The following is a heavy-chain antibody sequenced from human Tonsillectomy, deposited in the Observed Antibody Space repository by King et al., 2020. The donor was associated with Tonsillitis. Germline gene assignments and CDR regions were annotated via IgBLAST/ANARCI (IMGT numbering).Heavy chain of an antibody. CDR1: GFTFSSYA. J-gene: IGHJ4*02. D-gene: IGHD3-22*01. Sequence: VQLVESGGGLVQPGGSLRLSCAASGFTFSSYAMSWVRQAPGKGLEWVSAISGSGGSTYYADSVKGRFTISRDNSKNTLYLQMNSLRAEDSAVYYCAKDRRAIVVFIRGYFDYWGQGTLATVP. CDR2: ISGSGGST. V-gene: IGHV3-23*04. CDR3: AKDRRAIVVFIRGYFDY.